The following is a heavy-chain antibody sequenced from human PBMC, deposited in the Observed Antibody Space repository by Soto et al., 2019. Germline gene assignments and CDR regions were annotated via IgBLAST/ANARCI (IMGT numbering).Heavy chain of an antibody. CDR2: VSKSDYT. J-gene: IGHJ4*02. CDR1: GFNFRNYG. Sequence: GGSVRLSCAVAGFNFRNYGINWVRQAPGKGLEWVSSVSKSDYTYYSESVKGRFTVSRDNAKNSVSLQMNNLRAEDTAVYYCAREDSIIIPAVADFWGQGTLVTVSS. V-gene: IGHV3-21*01. CDR3: AREDSIIIPAVADF. D-gene: IGHD6-19*01.